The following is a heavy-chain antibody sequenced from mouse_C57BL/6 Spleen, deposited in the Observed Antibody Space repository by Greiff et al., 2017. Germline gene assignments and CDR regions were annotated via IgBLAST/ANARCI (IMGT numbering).Heavy chain of an antibody. V-gene: IGHV1-82*01. CDR2: IYPGDGDT. Sequence: LQQSGPELVKPGASVKISCKASGYAFSSSWMNWVKQRPGKGLEWIGRIYPGDGDTNYNGKFKGKATLTADKSSSTAYMQLSSLTSEDSAVYFCTYGGSSWFAYWGQGTLVTVSA. D-gene: IGHD1-1*01. CDR3: TYGGSSWFAY. J-gene: IGHJ3*01. CDR1: GYAFSSSW.